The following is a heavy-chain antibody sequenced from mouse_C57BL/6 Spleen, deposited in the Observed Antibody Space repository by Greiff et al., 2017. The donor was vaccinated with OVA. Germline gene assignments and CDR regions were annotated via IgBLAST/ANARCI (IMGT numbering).Heavy chain of an antibody. CDR1: GFSFNTYA. J-gene: IGHJ4*01. D-gene: IGHD1-1*01. Sequence: EVHLVESGGGLVQPKGSLKLSCAASGFSFNTYAMNWVRQAPGKGLEWVARIRSKSNNYATYYADSVKDRFTISRDDSESMLYLQMNNLKTEDTAMYYCVTLYYYGSRVYAMDYWGQGTSVTVSS. CDR3: VTLYYYGSRVYAMDY. V-gene: IGHV10-1*01. CDR2: IRSKSNNYAT.